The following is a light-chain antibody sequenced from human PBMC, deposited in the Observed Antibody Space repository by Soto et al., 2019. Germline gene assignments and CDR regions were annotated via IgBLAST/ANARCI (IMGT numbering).Light chain of an antibody. CDR2: AAF. Sequence: DIQMTQSPSSVSASVGDRVTITCRASQDISNWLAWYQQKPGKAPKVLIYAAFSLQSGVPSRFSGGRSGTDFTLTISSPQPEDVAVYYCQQTKSFPLTFGGGTKVEIK. CDR3: QQTKSFPLT. J-gene: IGKJ4*01. V-gene: IGKV1D-12*01. CDR1: QDISNW.